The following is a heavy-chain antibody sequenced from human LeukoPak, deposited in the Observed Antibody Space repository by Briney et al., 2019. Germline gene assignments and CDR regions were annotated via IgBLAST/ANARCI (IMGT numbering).Heavy chain of an antibody. CDR3: ARSLAAAGPTHNWFAP. V-gene: IGHV4-39*01. Sequence: SWTLSLTCSVSGGSISSSSNYWGWIRQPPGKGLEWIGSIYYSGDTYYYPSLRSRVTISVDTSKNQFSLKLTSVTAADTAVYYCARSLAAAGPTHNWFAPWGQGTLVTVPS. J-gene: IGHJ5*02. D-gene: IGHD6-13*01. CDR2: IYYSGDT. CDR1: GGSISSSSNY.